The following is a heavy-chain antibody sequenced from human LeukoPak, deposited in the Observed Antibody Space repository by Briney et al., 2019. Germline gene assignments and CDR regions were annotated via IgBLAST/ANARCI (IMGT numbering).Heavy chain of an antibody. J-gene: IGHJ5*02. CDR3: AKSDSGTYLRWFDP. CDR1: GFIFSRYV. CDR2: ISASAGST. V-gene: IGHV3-23*01. D-gene: IGHD3-10*01. Sequence: GGSLRLSCAASGFIFSRYVMSWVRQAPGKGLEWVSAISASAGSTYYADSVEGQFIISRDNSKNTLYLQINSLRAEGTAVYYCAKSDSGTYLRWFDPWGQGTLVTVSS.